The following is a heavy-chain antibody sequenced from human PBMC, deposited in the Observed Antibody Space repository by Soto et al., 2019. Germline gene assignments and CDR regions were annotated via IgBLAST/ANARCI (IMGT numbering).Heavy chain of an antibody. V-gene: IGHV1-69*13. CDR2: IIPIFGTA. D-gene: IGHD2-21*02. Sequence: SVKVSCKASAGTFSSYAISWVREAPGEGLEWMGGIIPIFGTANYAQKFQGRVTITADESTSTAYMELSSLRSEDTAVYYCARSLWGDCGGDCYYDAFDIWGQGTMVTVSS. CDR3: ARSLWGDCGGDCYYDAFDI. CDR1: AGTFSSYA. J-gene: IGHJ3*02.